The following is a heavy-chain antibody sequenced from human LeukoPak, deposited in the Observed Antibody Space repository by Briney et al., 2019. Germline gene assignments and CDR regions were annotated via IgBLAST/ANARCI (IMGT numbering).Heavy chain of an antibody. CDR2: INADNDNT. CDR1: GFTFIRYT. CDR3: ARGFPEYHGSVPYGMDV. Sequence: ASVKVSCTASGFTFIRYTIHWVRQAPGQRLEWMGWINADNDNTRYAQKFQGRVTISRDTPASTAHMELSSLRSEDTAVYYCARGFPEYHGSVPYGMDVWGQGTTVTVSS. V-gene: IGHV1-3*01. D-gene: IGHD3-10*01. J-gene: IGHJ6*02.